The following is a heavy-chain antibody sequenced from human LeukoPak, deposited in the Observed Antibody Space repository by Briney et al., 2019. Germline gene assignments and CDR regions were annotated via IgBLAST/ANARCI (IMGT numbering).Heavy chain of an antibody. Sequence: PGGTLRLSCTVSGFTFSNYAMSWVRQAPGKGLEWVSVIYSGGSTYYADSVKGRFTISRDNSKHTLYLQMNSLRAEDTAVYYCARADYGSGRYYFDYWGQGTLVTVSS. J-gene: IGHJ4*02. CDR3: ARADYGSGRYYFDY. CDR1: GFTFSNYA. V-gene: IGHV3-66*01. D-gene: IGHD3-10*01. CDR2: IYSGGST.